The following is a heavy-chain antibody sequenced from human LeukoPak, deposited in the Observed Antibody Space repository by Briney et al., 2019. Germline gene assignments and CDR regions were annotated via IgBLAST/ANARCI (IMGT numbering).Heavy chain of an antibody. D-gene: IGHD4-17*01. CDR1: GFTLSDAW. CDR3: AREGSLYGYHSFDS. J-gene: IGHJ4*02. CDR2: IKRAQTDGGAS. Sequence: PGGSLTLSCAASGFTLSDAWRTSVPQAPGKGLEWDGRIKRAQTDGGASYYSAHVKGRFTTSRDDSSDRLYLNMNSLKTEDTAVYFCAREGSLYGYHSFDSWGQGTLVTVSS. V-gene: IGHV3-15*01.